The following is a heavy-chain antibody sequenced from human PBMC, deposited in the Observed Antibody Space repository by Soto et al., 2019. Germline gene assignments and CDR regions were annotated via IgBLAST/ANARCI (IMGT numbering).Heavy chain of an antibody. CDR2: IYYTGST. CDR1: GGSISPYS. V-gene: IGHV4-59*01. Sequence: SETLSLTCAVSGGSISPYSWGWIRQPPGKGLEWIGYIYYTGSTNYNNSLTSQVTISVDTPKNQFSLKLSSVTAADTAVYYCGRSPHFVYCGGDSSSRFDFWGQGTLVTVSS. D-gene: IGHD2-21*02. J-gene: IGHJ4*02. CDR3: GRSPHFVYCGGDSSSRFDF.